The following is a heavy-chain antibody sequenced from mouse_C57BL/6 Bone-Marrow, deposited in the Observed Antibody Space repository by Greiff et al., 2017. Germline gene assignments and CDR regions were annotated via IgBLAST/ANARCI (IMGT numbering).Heavy chain of an antibody. D-gene: IGHD1-1*02. J-gene: IGHJ2*01. CDR2: ISSGSSTI. Sequence: EVKLVESGGGLVKPGGSLKLSCAASGFTFSDYGMHWVRQAPEKGLEWVAYISSGSSTIYYADTVKGRFTISRDNAKNTLFLQMTSLRSEDTAMYYCARPLGGNPYLDYWGQGTTRTVSS. CDR3: ARPLGGNPYLDY. CDR1: GFTFSDYG. V-gene: IGHV5-17*01.